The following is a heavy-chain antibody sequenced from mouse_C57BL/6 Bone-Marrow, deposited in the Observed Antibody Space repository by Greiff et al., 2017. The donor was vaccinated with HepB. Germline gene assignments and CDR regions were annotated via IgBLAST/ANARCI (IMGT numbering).Heavy chain of an antibody. J-gene: IGHJ4*01. CDR2: IWSGGST. V-gene: IGHV2-2*01. Sequence: QVQLQQSGPGLVQPSQSLSITCTVSGFSLTSYGVHWVRQSPGKGLEWLGVIWSGGSTDYNAAFIFRLSISKDNSKSQVFFKMNSLQADDTAIYYCARDYGYSYYYAMDYWGQGTSVTVSS. D-gene: IGHD2-2*01. CDR1: GFSLTSYG. CDR3: ARDYGYSYYYAMDY.